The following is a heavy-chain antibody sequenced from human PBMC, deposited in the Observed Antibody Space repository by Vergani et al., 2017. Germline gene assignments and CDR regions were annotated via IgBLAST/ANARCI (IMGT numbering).Heavy chain of an antibody. CDR3: ARVHYDFWSGYYRDY. CDR2: IKQDGSEQ. D-gene: IGHD3-3*01. J-gene: IGHJ4*02. CDR1: GFTFSSYW. Sequence: EVQLVESGGGLVQPGGSLRLSCAASGFTFSSYWMSWVRQAPGKGLEWVANIKQDGSEQYYVDSVKGRFTISRDNAKNSLYLQMNSLRAEDTAVYYCARVHYDFWSGYYRDYWGQGTLVTVSS. V-gene: IGHV3-7*03.